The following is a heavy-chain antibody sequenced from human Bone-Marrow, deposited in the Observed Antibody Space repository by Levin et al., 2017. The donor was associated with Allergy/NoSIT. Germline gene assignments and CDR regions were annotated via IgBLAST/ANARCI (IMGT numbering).Heavy chain of an antibody. CDR1: GGSVTSGSYF. Sequence: SQTLSLTCTVSGGSVTSGSYFWSWIWQPPGKGLEWIGYIYYSGTTNYSPSLKSRVTISADTSKNHFSLSLSSVTAADTAVYYCARFRRDFWSGDGPDYWGQGTLITVSS. J-gene: IGHJ4*02. CDR2: IYYSGTT. V-gene: IGHV4-61*03. D-gene: IGHD3-3*01. CDR3: ARFRRDFWSGDGPDY.